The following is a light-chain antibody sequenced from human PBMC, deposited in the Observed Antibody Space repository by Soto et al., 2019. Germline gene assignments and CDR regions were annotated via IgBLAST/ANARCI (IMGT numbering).Light chain of an antibody. Sequence: DIHITHSPASVSASVGDRVTITCRASQGISSWLAWYQQKPGKAPKLLIYVASSLESGVPSRFSGSGSGTDFTLTISSLQPEDFATYFCQQGYSFPLTFGGGTKVDIK. CDR3: QQGYSFPLT. J-gene: IGKJ4*01. CDR1: QGISSW. V-gene: IGKV1-12*01. CDR2: VAS.